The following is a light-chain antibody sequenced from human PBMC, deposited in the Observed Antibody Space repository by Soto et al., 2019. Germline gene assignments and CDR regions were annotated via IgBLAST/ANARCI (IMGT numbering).Light chain of an antibody. CDR2: DAS. V-gene: IGKV3-11*01. CDR3: TPRSNWPQCT. CDR1: QSVSSY. Sequence: IVLTQSPATLSFSPGERATLSCRASQSVSSYLAWYQQKPGQAPRLLIYDASNRATGIPARFSGSGSGTDFTLTISSLEPEDFAVYYCTPRSNWPQCTFGQGSKVDIX. J-gene: IGKJ1*01.